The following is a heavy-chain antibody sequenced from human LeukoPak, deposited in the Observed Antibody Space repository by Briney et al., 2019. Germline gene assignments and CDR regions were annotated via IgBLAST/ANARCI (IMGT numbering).Heavy chain of an antibody. CDR2: INHSGST. Sequence: PSETLSLTCTVSGGSISSYYWSWIRQPPGKGLEWIGEINHSGSTNYNPSLKSRVTISVDTSKNQFSLKLSSVTAADTAVYYCARGPRGIVATMSMDGVDPWGQGTLVTVSS. CDR1: GGSISSYY. J-gene: IGHJ5*02. V-gene: IGHV4-34*01. CDR3: ARGPRGIVATMSMDGVDP. D-gene: IGHD5-12*01.